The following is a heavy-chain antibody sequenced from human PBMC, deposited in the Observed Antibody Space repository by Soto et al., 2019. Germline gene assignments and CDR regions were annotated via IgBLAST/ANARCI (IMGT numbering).Heavy chain of an antibody. D-gene: IGHD6-19*01. CDR2: ISSSSTTI. V-gene: IGHV3-48*01. CDR1: GFTFSRYS. CDR3: ARDGGWIDY. Sequence: GGSLRLSCAASGFTFSRYSMSWVRQAPGKGLEWVSYISSSSTTIYYADSVKGRFTVSRDNAKNSLYLQMNSLRAEDTAVYYCARDGGWIDYRGQGTLVTVSS. J-gene: IGHJ4*02.